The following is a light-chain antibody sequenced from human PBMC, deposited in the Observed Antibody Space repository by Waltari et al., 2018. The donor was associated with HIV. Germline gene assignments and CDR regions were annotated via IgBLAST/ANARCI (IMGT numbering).Light chain of an antibody. Sequence: QSALTQPASVSGSPGQSITISCTGTSSDIGGYNYVSWYQQHPGKAPKRMIYDVSPRPSGVSNRFSGSKSGNTASLTISGLQAEDEADYYCSSYTSSSTVIFGGGTKLAVL. J-gene: IGLJ2*01. CDR1: SSDIGGYNY. V-gene: IGLV2-14*01. CDR3: SSYTSSSTVI. CDR2: DVS.